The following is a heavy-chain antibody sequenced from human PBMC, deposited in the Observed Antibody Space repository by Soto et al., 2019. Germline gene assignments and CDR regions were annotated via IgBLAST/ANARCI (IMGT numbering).Heavy chain of an antibody. CDR3: ARCGSGYVWFNEF. CDR2: IIPIFGTA. J-gene: IGHJ4*02. D-gene: IGHD3-22*01. CDR1: GGIFSSYA. Sequence: QEQLVQSGAEVKKPGSSVKVSCKASGGIFSSYAISWVRQAPGQGLEWMGGIIPIFGTANYAQKCQGRVTMTADESTNTAYMDLSSLKSEDTAIYYCARCGSGYVWFNEFWGQGTLVTVSS. V-gene: IGHV1-69*01.